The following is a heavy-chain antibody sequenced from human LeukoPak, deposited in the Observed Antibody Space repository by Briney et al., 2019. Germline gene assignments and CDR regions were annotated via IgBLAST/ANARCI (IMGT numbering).Heavy chain of an antibody. CDR3: ARDHTDCSGGSCYGFDY. V-gene: IGHV1-69*04. D-gene: IGHD2-15*01. Sequence: SVKVSCEASGGTFSSYTISWVRQAPGQGLEWMGRIIPILGIANYAQKFQGRVTITADKSTSTAYMELSSLRSEDTAVYYCARDHTDCSGGSCYGFDYWGQGTLVTVSS. J-gene: IGHJ4*02. CDR1: GGTFSSYT. CDR2: IIPILGIA.